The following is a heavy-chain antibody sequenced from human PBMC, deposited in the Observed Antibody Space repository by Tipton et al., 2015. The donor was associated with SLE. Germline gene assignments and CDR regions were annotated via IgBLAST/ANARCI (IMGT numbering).Heavy chain of an antibody. CDR2: IYYSGSN. CDR3: TRGPKSSSVNY. D-gene: IGHD6-19*01. CDR1: GDSINNDFYY. J-gene: IGHJ4*02. Sequence: TLSLTRTVSGDSINNDFYYWGWVRQPPGKGLEWIGHIYYSGSNYHSPSLRGRVSMSVDPSKNQFSLTVWSVTAADTAVYFCTRGPKSSSVNYWGQGIRVTVSS. V-gene: IGHV4-39*01.